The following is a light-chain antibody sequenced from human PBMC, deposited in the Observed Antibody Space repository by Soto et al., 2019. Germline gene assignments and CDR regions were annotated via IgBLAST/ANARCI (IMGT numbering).Light chain of an antibody. V-gene: IGLV2-14*01. CDR3: SSYTSSTSYV. Sequence: QSVLTQPASVSGSPGQSITISCTGTSRDVGGFEYVSWYQQHPGKAPKLMIYEVSNRPSGVSNGFSGYKSGNTASLNISGLQAEDEADYYCSSYTSSTSYVFGTGTQVTVL. J-gene: IGLJ1*01. CDR1: SRDVGGFEY. CDR2: EVS.